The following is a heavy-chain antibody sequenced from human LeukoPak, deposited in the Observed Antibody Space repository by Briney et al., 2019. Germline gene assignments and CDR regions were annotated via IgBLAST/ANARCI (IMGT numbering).Heavy chain of an antibody. CDR2: VSGSGGVT. D-gene: IGHD3-10*01. Sequence: GGSLRLSCAASGFTFSNYAMSWVRQAPGKGLEWVSGVSGSGGVTYHAESVKGRFTISRDNSKNTLHLQMNSLRAEDTAVYYCARDSPGDPTYYFDYWGQGTLVTVSS. V-gene: IGHV3-23*01. J-gene: IGHJ4*02. CDR1: GFTFSNYA. CDR3: ARDSPGDPTYYFDY.